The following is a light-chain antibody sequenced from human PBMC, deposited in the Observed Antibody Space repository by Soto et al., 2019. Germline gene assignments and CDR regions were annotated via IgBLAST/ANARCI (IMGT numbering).Light chain of an antibody. V-gene: IGLV2-8*01. CDR1: SSDIGGYNS. Sequence: QSALTQSPSASGSPGQSVTISCTGTSSDIGGYNSVSWYQQHPGKAPKVMIYDVTKRPSGVPDRFSGSKSGNTASLTVSAQQAQDEADYYCCSYTARKNLVLGNGTKLT. J-gene: IGLJ1*01. CDR3: CSYTARKNLV. CDR2: DVT.